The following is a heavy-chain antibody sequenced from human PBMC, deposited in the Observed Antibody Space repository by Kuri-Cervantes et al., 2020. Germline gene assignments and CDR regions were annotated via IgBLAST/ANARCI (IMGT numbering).Heavy chain of an antibody. V-gene: IGHV4-61*08. CDR3: ARDSVVAGPTLCEY. CDR2: IYYSGST. Sequence: SETLSLTCTVSGGSISSGGYYWAWIRQPPGKGLEWIGYIYYSGSTYYNPSLKSRVTISVDTSKNQFSLKLSSVTAANTAVYYCARDSVVAGPTLCEYWGQGTLVTVSS. J-gene: IGHJ4*02. CDR1: GGSISSGGYY. D-gene: IGHD6-19*01.